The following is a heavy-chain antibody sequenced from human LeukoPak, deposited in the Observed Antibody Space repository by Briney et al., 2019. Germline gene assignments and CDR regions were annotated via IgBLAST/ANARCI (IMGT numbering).Heavy chain of an antibody. CDR2: VNPDSGDT. CDR3: ARVWDASGWSNWFDP. Sequence: ASVKVSLKSSGYKFTAYNIHWIRQAPGQGPEWMGWVNPDSGDTNCTQNYEGRLTLTRDTSVSTVYMELSSLTSGDTAVYYCARVWDASGWSNWFDPWGQGSLVTVSS. V-gene: IGHV1-2*02. CDR1: GYKFTAYN. J-gene: IGHJ5*02. D-gene: IGHD6-19*01.